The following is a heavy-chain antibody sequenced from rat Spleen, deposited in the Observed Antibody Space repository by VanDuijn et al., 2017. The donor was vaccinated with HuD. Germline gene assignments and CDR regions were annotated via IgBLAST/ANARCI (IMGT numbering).Heavy chain of an antibody. D-gene: IGHD1-2*01. CDR3: ARLYYSSYDWYFDF. V-gene: IGHV5-22*01. J-gene: IGHJ1*01. Sequence: EVQLVESGGGLVRPGRSLKLSCAASGFTFSDYYMAWVRQAPKKGLEWVASISYEGSSTYYGDSVKGRFTISRDNAKSTLYLQMNSLRSEDTATYYCARLYYSSYDWYFDFWGPGTMVTVSS. CDR2: ISYEGSST. CDR1: GFTFSDYY.